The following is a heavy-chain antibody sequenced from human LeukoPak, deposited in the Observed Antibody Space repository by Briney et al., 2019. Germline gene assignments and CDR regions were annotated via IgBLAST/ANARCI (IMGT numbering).Heavy chain of an antibody. D-gene: IGHD3-22*01. CDR1: GFTFSGSA. CDR2: IRSKANSYAT. Sequence: GGSLRLSCAASGFTFSGSAMHWVRQASGKGLEWVSRIRSKANSYATAYAASVRGRFTISRDDSKNTAYLQMNSLKTEDTAVYYCTRYDSSGYYYGDHAFDIWGQGTMVTVSS. CDR3: TRYDSSGYYYGDHAFDI. V-gene: IGHV3-73*01. J-gene: IGHJ3*02.